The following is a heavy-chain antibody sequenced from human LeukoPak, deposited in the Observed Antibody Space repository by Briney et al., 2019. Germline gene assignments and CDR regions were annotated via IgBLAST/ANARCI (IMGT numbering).Heavy chain of an antibody. V-gene: IGHV4-39*01. J-gene: IGHJ5*02. CDR2: MYYTGNT. CDR1: GDSISSSSTYY. D-gene: IGHD3-10*01. Sequence: SETLSLICTVSGDSISSSSTYYWVWLRQPPGKGLEWIGSMYYTGNTYYNPSLKSRVAISVDMSKNQFSLKLNSVTAADTAVYYCARQAAGNYFGSGSYYPWGQGTLVAVSS. CDR3: ARQAAGNYFGSGSYYP.